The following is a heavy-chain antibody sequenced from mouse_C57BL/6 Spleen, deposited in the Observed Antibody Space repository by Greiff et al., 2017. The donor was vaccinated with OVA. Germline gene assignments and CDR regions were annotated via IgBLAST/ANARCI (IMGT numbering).Heavy chain of an antibody. CDR1: GYTFTDYY. CDR2: INPYNGGT. J-gene: IGHJ1*03. V-gene: IGHV1-19*01. Sequence: VQLKQSGPVLVKPGASVKMSCKASGYTFTDYYMNWVKQSHGKSLEWIGVINPYNGGTSYNQKFKGKATLTVDKSSSTAYMELNSLTSEDSAVYYCAQSSYYGSSSYWYFDVWGTGTTVTVSS. D-gene: IGHD1-1*01. CDR3: AQSSYYGSSSYWYFDV.